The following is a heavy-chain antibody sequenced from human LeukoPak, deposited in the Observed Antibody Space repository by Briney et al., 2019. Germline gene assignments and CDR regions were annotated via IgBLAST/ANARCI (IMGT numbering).Heavy chain of an antibody. J-gene: IGHJ4*02. CDR1: GFTFSSYG. D-gene: IGHD3-3*01. V-gene: IGHV3-30*02. CDR3: ARPLYDFWSGEPHDY. CDR2: IRYDGSNK. Sequence: GGSLRLSCAASGFTFSSYGMHWVRQAPGKGLDWVAFIRYDGSNKYYADSVKGRFTISRDNSKNTLYLQMNSLRAEDAAVYYCARPLYDFWSGEPHDYWGQGTLVTVS.